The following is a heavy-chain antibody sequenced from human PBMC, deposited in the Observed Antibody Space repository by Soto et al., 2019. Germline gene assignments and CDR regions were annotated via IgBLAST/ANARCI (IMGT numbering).Heavy chain of an antibody. CDR1: SGSISSSNW. J-gene: IGHJ5*02. CDR3: ARAPIDCSSTSCSNNWFDP. D-gene: IGHD2-2*01. CDR2: IYHSGST. Sequence: QVQLQESGPGLVKPSGTLSLTCAVSSGSISSSNWWSWVRQPPGKGLEWIGEIYHSGSTNYNPSLQSRVTSSVDKAKNQFSLKLSSVTAADTAVYYCARAPIDCSSTSCSNNWFDPWGQGTLVTVSS. V-gene: IGHV4-4*02.